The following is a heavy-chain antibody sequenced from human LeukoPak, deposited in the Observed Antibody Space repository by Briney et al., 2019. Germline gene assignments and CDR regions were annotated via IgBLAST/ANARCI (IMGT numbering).Heavy chain of an antibody. CDR3: AKDLGRISVAGIFDS. CDR1: GFTFTNYA. CDR2: ISGSGVTP. J-gene: IGHJ4*02. D-gene: IGHD6-19*01. Sequence: GGSLRLSCAASGFTFTNYAMTWVRQAPGKGLEWVSAISGSGVTPYYADSVKGRFTISRDNSRNTLFLQMNSLRAEDTAVYYCAKDLGRISVAGIFDSWGQGTPVTVSS. V-gene: IGHV3-23*01.